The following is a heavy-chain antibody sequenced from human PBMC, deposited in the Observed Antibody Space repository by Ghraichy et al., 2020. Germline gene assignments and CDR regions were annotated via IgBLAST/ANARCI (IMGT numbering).Heavy chain of an antibody. D-gene: IGHD6-19*01. V-gene: IGHV3-73*01. J-gene: IGHJ6*03. CDR2: IRSKANSYAT. Sequence: GGSLRLSCAASGFTFSGSAMHWVRQASGKGLEWVGRIRSKANSYATAYAASVKGRFTISRDDSKNTAYLQMNSLKTEDTAVYYCTRIADYRPRGETVAGTWGYYYYYYMDVWGKGTTVTVSS. CDR1: GFTFSGSA. CDR3: TRIADYRPRGETVAGTWGYYYYYYMDV.